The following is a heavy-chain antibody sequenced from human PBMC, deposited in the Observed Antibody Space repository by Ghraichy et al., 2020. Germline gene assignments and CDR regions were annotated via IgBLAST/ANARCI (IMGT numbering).Heavy chain of an antibody. CDR3: ARLPAGKAAATSYVMDV. CDR1: GGSFRASY. J-gene: IGHJ6*02. Sequence: SETLSLTCVVYGGSFRASYWSWIRQPPGKGLEWIGEINHSGSTNYNPSLKSRVTISVDTSKNQFSLRLSSVTAADTAVYYCARLPAGKAAATSYVMDVWGQGTTVAVS. V-gene: IGHV4-34*01. CDR2: INHSGST. D-gene: IGHD6-25*01.